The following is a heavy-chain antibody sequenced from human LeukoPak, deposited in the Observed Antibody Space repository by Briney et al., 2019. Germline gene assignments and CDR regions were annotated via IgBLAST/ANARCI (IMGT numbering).Heavy chain of an antibody. CDR2: IHYRGTT. Sequence: SETLSLTCIVSGGSISSTSYYWGWIRQSPGKGLEWIGSIHYRGTTYYNPSLLSRGTISVDTSKNQFSLKLNSVTAADTAVYYCARSLLLFDSYGLDAFDIWGQGTMVTVSS. J-gene: IGHJ3*02. CDR1: GGSISSTSYY. D-gene: IGHD5-18*01. CDR3: ARSLLLFDSYGLDAFDI. V-gene: IGHV4-39*07.